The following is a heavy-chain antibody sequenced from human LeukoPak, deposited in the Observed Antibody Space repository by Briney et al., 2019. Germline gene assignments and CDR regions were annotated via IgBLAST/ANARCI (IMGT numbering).Heavy chain of an antibody. V-gene: IGHV4-31*03. Sequence: SETLSLTCTVSGGSISSGGYYWTWIRQHPGKGLEWIGYIYYSGSTYYNPSLKSRVTISVDTSKNQFSLKLSSVTAADTAVYYCARGRRGYSYGPPFYYYYMDVWGKGTTVTVSS. CDR1: GGSISSGGYY. J-gene: IGHJ6*03. D-gene: IGHD5-18*01. CDR2: IYYSGST. CDR3: ARGRRGYSYGPPFYYYYMDV.